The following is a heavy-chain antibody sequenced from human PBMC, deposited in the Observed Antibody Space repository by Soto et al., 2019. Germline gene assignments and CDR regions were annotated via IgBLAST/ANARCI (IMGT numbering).Heavy chain of an antibody. V-gene: IGHV1-69*01. CDR3: EAEMTFGKLSVV. CDR1: GDTDTNYV. CDR2: IFPNFGTT. J-gene: IGHJ6*02. D-gene: IGHD3-16*02. Sequence: QVQLVQSGAEVKQPGSSVKVSCKASGDTDTNYVISWVRQAPGQGLEWMGGIFPNFGTTYSAQKLQDRLTITADESTSTVYMQLSSLRLDATAVYYCEAEMTFGKLSVVWGQGTTVTVSS.